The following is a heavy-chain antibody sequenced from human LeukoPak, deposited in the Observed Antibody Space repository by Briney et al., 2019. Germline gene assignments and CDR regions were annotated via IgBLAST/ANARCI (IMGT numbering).Heavy chain of an antibody. D-gene: IGHD1-1*01. J-gene: IGHJ4*02. CDR1: GFTFSSYW. CDR2: INSDGSST. CDR3: ARVRDDEVFDY. V-gene: IGHV3-74*01. Sequence: GGSLRLPCAASGFTFSSYWMHWVCQAPGKGLVWVSRINSDGSSTSYADSVKGRFTISRDNAKNTLYLQMNSLRAEDTAVYYCARVRDDEVFDYWGQGTLVTVSS.